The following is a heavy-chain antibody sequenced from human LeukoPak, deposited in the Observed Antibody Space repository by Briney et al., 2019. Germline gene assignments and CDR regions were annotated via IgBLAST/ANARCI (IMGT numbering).Heavy chain of an antibody. CDR1: GGSFSGYY. V-gene: IGHV4-34*01. CDR2: INHSGST. J-gene: IGHJ5*02. D-gene: IGHD4-17*01. Sequence: PSETLSLTCAVYGGSFSGYYWSWIRQPPGKGLEWIGEINHSGSTNYNPSLKSRVTISVDPSKNQFSLKLSSVTAADTAVYYCAREIYGVSFDPWGQGTLVTVSS. CDR3: AREIYGVSFDP.